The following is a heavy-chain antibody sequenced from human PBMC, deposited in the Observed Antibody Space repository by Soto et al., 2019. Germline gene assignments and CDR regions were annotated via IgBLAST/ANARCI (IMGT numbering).Heavy chain of an antibody. CDR3: ARGSNTAFDP. J-gene: IGHJ5*02. D-gene: IGHD6-13*01. Sequence: GGSLRLSCAASGFTFSPYWMHWVRQTPGKGLVWVSRINAEGNTIYADSVKGRFTFSRDNAKSMLYLQMTSLRAEDTAVYFCARGSNTAFDPWGQGTLVTVSS. CDR1: GFTFSPYW. V-gene: IGHV3-74*01. CDR2: INAEGNT.